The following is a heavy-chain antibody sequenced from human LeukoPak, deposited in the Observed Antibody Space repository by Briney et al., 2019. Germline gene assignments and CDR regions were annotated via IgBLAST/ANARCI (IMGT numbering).Heavy chain of an antibody. Sequence: SETLSLTCTVSGGSLSSYYWSWLRQPAGKGLEWIGRIYTSGSTNYNPSLKSRVTISVDTSKNQFSLKLSSVTAADTAVYYCARGVEQWLPLDYWGQGTLVTVSS. D-gene: IGHD6-19*01. CDR2: IYTSGST. J-gene: IGHJ4*02. CDR1: GGSLSSYY. CDR3: ARGVEQWLPLDY. V-gene: IGHV4-4*07.